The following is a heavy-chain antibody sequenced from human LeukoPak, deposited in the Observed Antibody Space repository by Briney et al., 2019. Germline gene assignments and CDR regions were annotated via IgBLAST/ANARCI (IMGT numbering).Heavy chain of an antibody. Sequence: SVKVSCKASGGTFSSHAISWVRQAPGQGLEWMGGIIPIFGTANYAQKFQGRVTITTDESTSTAYMELSSLRSEDTAVYYCARTYSSSWYDPGGWFDPWGQGTLVTVSS. CDR3: ARTYSSSWYDPGGWFDP. V-gene: IGHV1-69*05. D-gene: IGHD6-13*01. CDR1: GGTFSSHA. CDR2: IIPIFGTA. J-gene: IGHJ5*02.